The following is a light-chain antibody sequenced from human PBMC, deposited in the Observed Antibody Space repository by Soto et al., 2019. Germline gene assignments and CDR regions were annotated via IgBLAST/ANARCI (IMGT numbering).Light chain of an antibody. CDR1: QTISIY. CDR3: QESDSFLYS. J-gene: IGKJ2*01. CDR2: GAT. V-gene: IGKV1-39*01. Sequence: DIRMTQSPSSLSASVGDRVTITCRASQTISIYLNWYQVKPGKAPNLLIYGATRLQTGVPSTFTGSGSGTEFSLTITSLQPEDLATYFCQESDSFLYSFGQGTRLEIK.